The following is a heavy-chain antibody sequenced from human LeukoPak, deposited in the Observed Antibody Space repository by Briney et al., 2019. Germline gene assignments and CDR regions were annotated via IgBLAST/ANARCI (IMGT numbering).Heavy chain of an antibody. V-gene: IGHV3-30*02. Sequence: GGSLRLSCAASGFTFSSYGMHWVRQAPGKGLEWVAFIRYDGSNKYYADSVKGRFTISRDNAKNSLYLQMNSLRAEDTAVYYCARPPPQGGWYGRLGFDPWGQGTLVTVSS. CDR3: ARPPPQGGWYGRLGFDP. CDR2: IRYDGSNK. CDR1: GFTFSSYG. D-gene: IGHD6-19*01. J-gene: IGHJ5*02.